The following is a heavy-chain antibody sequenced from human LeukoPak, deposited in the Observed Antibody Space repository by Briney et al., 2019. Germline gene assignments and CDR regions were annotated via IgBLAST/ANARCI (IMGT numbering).Heavy chain of an antibody. V-gene: IGHV4-39*01. CDR2: IIYSGST. CDR1: GGSISSSSYH. CDR3: ARHEYSGSYYGLSWFDP. Sequence: SETLSLTCTVSGGSISSSSYHWGRIRQPPGKGLEWIGSIIYSGSTYYNPSLKSRVTISVDTSKNQFSLKLSSVTAADTAVYYCARHEYSGSYYGLSWFDPWGQGTLVTVSS. J-gene: IGHJ5*02. D-gene: IGHD1-26*01.